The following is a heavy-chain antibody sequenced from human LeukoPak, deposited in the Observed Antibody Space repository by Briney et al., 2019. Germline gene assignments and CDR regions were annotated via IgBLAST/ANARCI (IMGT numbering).Heavy chain of an antibody. V-gene: IGHV4-34*01. CDR1: GGSFSGYY. J-gene: IGHJ5*02. D-gene: IGHD1-1*01. CDR3: ARERYGSNWFDP. CDR2: INHSGST. Sequence: PSETLSLTCAVYGGSFSGYYWSWLRQPPGKGLEWIGEINHSGSTNYNPPLKSRVTISVDTSKNQFSLKLSSVTAADTAVYYCARERYGSNWFDPWGQGTLVTVSS.